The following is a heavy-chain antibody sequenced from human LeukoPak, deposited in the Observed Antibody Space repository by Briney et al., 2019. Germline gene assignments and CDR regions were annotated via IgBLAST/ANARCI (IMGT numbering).Heavy chain of an antibody. Sequence: GASVRVSCRASGYTFTVYYMHWVRQAPGQGLEWMGWINPNSGNTGYAQKFQGRVTLTKNTSISTAYMELSSLGSEDTAVYFCARGLHCGGDCYGLDNWGQGTLVTVSS. V-gene: IGHV1-8*02. CDR1: GYTFTVYY. CDR2: INPNSGNT. CDR3: ARGLHCGGDCYGLDN. J-gene: IGHJ4*02. D-gene: IGHD2-21*02.